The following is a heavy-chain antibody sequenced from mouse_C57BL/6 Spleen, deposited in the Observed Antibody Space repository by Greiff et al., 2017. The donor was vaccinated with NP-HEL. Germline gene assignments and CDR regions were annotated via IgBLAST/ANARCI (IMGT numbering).Heavy chain of an antibody. Sequence: VMLVESGPGLVQPSQCLSITCTVSGFSLTSYGVHWVRQSPGKGLEWLGVIWSGGSTDYNAAFISRLSISKDNSKSQVFFKMNSLQADDTAIYYCARIYYGNYVDAYWGQGTLVTVSA. CDR2: IWSGGST. CDR1: GFSLTSYG. V-gene: IGHV2-2*01. D-gene: IGHD2-1*01. CDR3: ARIYYGNYVDAY. J-gene: IGHJ3*01.